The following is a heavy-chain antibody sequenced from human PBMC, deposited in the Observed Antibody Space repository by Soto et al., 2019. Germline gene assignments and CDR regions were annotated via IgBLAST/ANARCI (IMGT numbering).Heavy chain of an antibody. J-gene: IGHJ5*01. D-gene: IGHD2-2*01. CDR1: GYTSADFG. CDR2: VSGNNGAS. CDR3: VRDQKYFRVNGNWFDS. Sequence: ASVKVSCKXSGYTSADFGISWVRQAPGQGLEWMGWVSGNNGASNPAPKVQGRITMTLDTSTGVSYMALRSLRSDDTAIYYCVRDQKYFRVNGNWFDSWGQGTLVTVSS. V-gene: IGHV1-18*04.